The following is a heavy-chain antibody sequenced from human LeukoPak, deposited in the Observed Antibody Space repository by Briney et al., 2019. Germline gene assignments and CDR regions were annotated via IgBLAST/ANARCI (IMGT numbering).Heavy chain of an antibody. CDR1: GFTFTTYW. Sequence: PGGSLRLSCAASGFTFTTYWMSWVRQAPGKGLEWVANIKQDGTEKYYVDSVKGRFTISRDNAKNSLYLQMNSLRAEDTAVYYCVRDHYGSGSYGPWGQGTLVTVSS. J-gene: IGHJ5*02. CDR3: VRDHYGSGSYGP. V-gene: IGHV3-7*01. D-gene: IGHD3-10*01. CDR2: IKQDGTEK.